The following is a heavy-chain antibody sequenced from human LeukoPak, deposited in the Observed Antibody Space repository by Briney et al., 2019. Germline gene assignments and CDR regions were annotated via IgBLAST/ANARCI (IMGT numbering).Heavy chain of an antibody. V-gene: IGHV3-49*04. J-gene: IGHJ4*02. CDR2: IRAKAHGGTA. CDR1: AFPFGDYT. CDR3: RAFQYDLSDNYSEY. D-gene: IGHD3-3*01. Sequence: GGSLRLSCTASAFPFGDYTLSWVRQAPGKGLEWVGFIRAKAHGGTADYAASVKGRFIMSRDDSENIGYLQMNSLKTEDSAVYYCRAFQYDLSDNYSEYWGPGTLVTVSS.